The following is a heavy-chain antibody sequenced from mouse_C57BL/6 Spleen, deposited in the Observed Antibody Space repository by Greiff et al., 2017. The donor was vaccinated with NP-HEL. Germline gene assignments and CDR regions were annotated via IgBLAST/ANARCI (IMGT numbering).Heavy chain of an antibody. V-gene: IGHV1-54*01. CDR3: ARSPLVTTVVEYYFDY. D-gene: IGHD1-1*01. CDR1: GYAFTNYL. CDR2: INPGSGGT. Sequence: VQLQQSGAELVRPGTSVKVSCKASGYAFTNYLIEWVKQRPGQGLEWIGVINPGSGGTNYNEKFKGKATLTADNSSSTAYMQLSSLTSEDSAVYFCARSPLVTTVVEYYFDYWGQGTTLTVSS. J-gene: IGHJ2*01.